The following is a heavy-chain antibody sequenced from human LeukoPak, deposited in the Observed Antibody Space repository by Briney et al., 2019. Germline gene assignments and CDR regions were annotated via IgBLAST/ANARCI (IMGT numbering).Heavy chain of an antibody. Sequence: GGSLRLSCAASGFGFSNFWMSWVRQAPGRGPEWVANIKEDGSLKNYVDSVEGRFTVSRDNAKNTLYLQMNSLRVEDTALYYCARDGSGWSRDYWGQGTLVTVSS. CDR3: ARDGSGWSRDY. V-gene: IGHV3-7*01. D-gene: IGHD6-19*01. J-gene: IGHJ4*02. CDR2: IKEDGSLK. CDR1: GFGFSNFW.